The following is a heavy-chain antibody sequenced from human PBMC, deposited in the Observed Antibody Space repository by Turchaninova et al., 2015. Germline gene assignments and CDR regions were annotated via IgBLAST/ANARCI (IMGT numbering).Heavy chain of an antibody. V-gene: IGHV1-2*06. J-gene: IGHJ3*01. CDR2: ISPNSGGT. D-gene: IGHD2-8*01. CDR1: LYPCTAFS. CDR3: ARGHPSTVCTNCNPHDAFDF. Sequence: QVQLVQSGAEVLNPGASVRVSCRDSLYPCTAFSIHWVRQAPGQGLEWMGRISPNSGGTNDAQKFQGRVTMTRDTSISTAHMELSSLRSDDTAVYYCARGHPSTVCTNCNPHDAFDFWGQGTMVTVSS.